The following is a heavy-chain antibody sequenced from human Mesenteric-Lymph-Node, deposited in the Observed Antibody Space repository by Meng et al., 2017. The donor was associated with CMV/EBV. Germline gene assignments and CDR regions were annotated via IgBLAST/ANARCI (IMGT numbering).Heavy chain of an antibody. J-gene: IGHJ6*02. Sequence: SVKVSCKASGGTFSSYAISWVRQAPGQGLEWMGGINPIFGTANYAQKFQGRVTITTDESTSTACMELSSLRSEDTAVYYCARAGLRYCSSTSCYLLGDVYGMDVWGQGTTVTVSS. CDR2: INPIFGTA. D-gene: IGHD2-2*01. V-gene: IGHV1-69*05. CDR1: GGTFSSYA. CDR3: ARAGLRYCSSTSCYLLGDVYGMDV.